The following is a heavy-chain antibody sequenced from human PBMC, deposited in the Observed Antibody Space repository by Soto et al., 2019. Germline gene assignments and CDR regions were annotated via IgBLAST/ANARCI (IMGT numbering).Heavy chain of an antibody. J-gene: IGHJ6*02. CDR3: ARTLGYCSSTSCYSSWFLDV. CDR1: GYSFTSYW. CDR2: IYPGDSDT. V-gene: IGHV5-51*01. D-gene: IGHD2-2*01. Sequence: GESLKISCKGSGYSFTSYWIGWVRQMPGKGLEWMGIIYPGDSDTRYSPSFQGQVTISADKSISTAYLQWSSLKASDTAMYYCARTLGYCSSTSCYSSWFLDVWGQGTTVTVSS.